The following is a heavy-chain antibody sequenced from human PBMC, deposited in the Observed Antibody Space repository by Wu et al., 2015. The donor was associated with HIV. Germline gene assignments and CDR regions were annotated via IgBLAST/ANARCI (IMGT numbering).Heavy chain of an antibody. CDR3: ARESIDMDSSGKRAHRGHYFDY. V-gene: IGHV1-69-2*01. Sequence: EVLLIQSGAEVKKPGTTVKISCKVSGYIFTDYYIHWVQQAPGKGLEWMGIVDPKDGETKYAQRFQGRVTIVADTSTETVYLEINSLRSEDTAFYYCARESIDMDSSGKRAHRGHYFDYWGQGTEVTSPQ. D-gene: IGHD3-22*01. J-gene: IGHJ4*02. CDR2: VDPKDGET. CDR1: GYIFTDYY.